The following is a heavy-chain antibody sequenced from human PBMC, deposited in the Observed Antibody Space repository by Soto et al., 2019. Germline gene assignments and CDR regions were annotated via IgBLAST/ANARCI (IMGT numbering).Heavy chain of an antibody. J-gene: IGHJ4*02. CDR3: ARSRGYSGYDLDY. D-gene: IGHD5-12*01. V-gene: IGHV1-2*02. Sequence: ASVKVSCKASGYTFTVYYMHCVGQAPGQGREWMGWINPNSGGTNYAQKFQGRVTMTRDTSISTAYMELSRLRSDDTAVYYCARSRGYSGYDLDYWGQGTLVTVSS. CDR2: INPNSGGT. CDR1: GYTFTVYY.